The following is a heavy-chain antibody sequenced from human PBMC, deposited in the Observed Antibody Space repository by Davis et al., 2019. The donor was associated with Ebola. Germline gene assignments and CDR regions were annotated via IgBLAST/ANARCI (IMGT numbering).Heavy chain of an antibody. CDR3: ARDLAYDFWSGYTGDY. CDR1: GFTFSSYA. V-gene: IGHV3-23*01. CDR2: ISGSGGST. D-gene: IGHD3-3*01. J-gene: IGHJ4*02. Sequence: GESLKIPCAASGFTFSSYAMTWVRQAPGKGLEWVTAISGSGGSTYYADSANGRFTISRDNSKNTLYLQMNSLRAEDTAVYYCARDLAYDFWSGYTGDYWGQGTLVTVSS.